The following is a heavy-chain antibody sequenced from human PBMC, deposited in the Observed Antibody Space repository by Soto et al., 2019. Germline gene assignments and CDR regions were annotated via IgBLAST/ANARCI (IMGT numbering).Heavy chain of an antibody. CDR1: GYTFTAYA. Sequence: GASVKVSCKASGYTFTAYAMHWVRQAPGQRLEWMGWINAGNGNTKYSQKFQGRVTITRDTSASTAYMELSSLRSEDTAVYYCARAVAVPADFDFWGQGTLVTVSS. J-gene: IGHJ4*02. V-gene: IGHV1-3*01. CDR2: INAGNGNT. D-gene: IGHD6-19*01. CDR3: ARAVAVPADFDF.